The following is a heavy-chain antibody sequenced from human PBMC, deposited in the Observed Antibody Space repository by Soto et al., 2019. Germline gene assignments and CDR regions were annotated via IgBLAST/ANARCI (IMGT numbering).Heavy chain of an antibody. V-gene: IGHV1-3*01. CDR1: GYTFTSYD. D-gene: IGHD5-18*01. Sequence: ASVKVSCKASGYTFTSYDMNWVRQAPGQRLEWMGWINAGNGNTKYSQKFQGRVTITRDTSASTAYMELSSLRSEDTAVYYCARGGYSYGYDYYGMDVWGQGTTVTVSS. J-gene: IGHJ6*02. CDR3: ARGGYSYGYDYYGMDV. CDR2: INAGNGNT.